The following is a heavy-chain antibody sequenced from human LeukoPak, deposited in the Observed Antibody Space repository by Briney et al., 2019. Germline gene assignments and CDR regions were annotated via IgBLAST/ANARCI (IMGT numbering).Heavy chain of an antibody. CDR2: IWYDGSNK. CDR3: ARSNYGDYVGRACDI. D-gene: IGHD4-17*01. CDR1: GFTFSSYG. J-gene: IGHJ3*02. V-gene: IGHV3-33*01. Sequence: PGRSLRLSCAASGFTFSSYGMHWVRQAPGKGLEWVAVIWYDGSNKYYADSVKGRFTISRDNSKNTLYLQMNSLRAEDTAVYYCARSNYGDYVGRACDIWGQGTMVSVSS.